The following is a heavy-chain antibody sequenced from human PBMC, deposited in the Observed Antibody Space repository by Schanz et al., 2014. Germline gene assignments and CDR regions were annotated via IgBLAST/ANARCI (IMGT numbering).Heavy chain of an antibody. CDR2: ISVYHGHT. CDR3: ARDRVSFVRGPLGVD. D-gene: IGHD3-10*01. Sequence: QVQLVQSGAEVKKPGASVKVSCKASGYTFTSYDINWVRQATGQGLEWMGWISVYHGHTNYAEKVHGRVTMTTDTSTGITSLELRNLKSDDTAVYYCARDRVSFVRGPLGVDWGQGTQVIVSS. V-gene: IGHV1-18*01. J-gene: IGHJ4*02. CDR1: GYTFTSYD.